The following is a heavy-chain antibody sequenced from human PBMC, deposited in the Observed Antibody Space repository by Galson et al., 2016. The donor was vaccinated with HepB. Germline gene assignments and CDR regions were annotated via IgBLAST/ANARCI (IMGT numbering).Heavy chain of an antibody. J-gene: IGHJ6*02. D-gene: IGHD3-10*01. V-gene: IGHV4-31*03. CDR3: ARAPRDYGSGTYYNTFSRGMDV. CDR2: IYNSGST. CDR1: GASISSGGYY. Sequence: TLSLTCSVSGASISSGGYYWRWIRQHPGKGLEWIGYIYNSGSTFYNPSLKSRVTKSGDTSKNQFTRKLTPVTAADTAVYYWARAPRDYGSGTYYNTFSRGMDVWGQGTTVTVSS.